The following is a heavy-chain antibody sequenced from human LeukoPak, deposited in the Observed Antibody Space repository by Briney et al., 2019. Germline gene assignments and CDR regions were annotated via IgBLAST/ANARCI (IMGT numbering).Heavy chain of an antibody. CDR2: INHSGST. CDR3: ARGVMGYYYMDV. V-gene: IGHV4-34*01. CDR1: GGSFTGYF. Sequence: SETLSLTCAVYGGSFTGYFWSWIRQPPGKGLEWIGEINHSGSTNYNPSLKSRVTISVDTSKNQFSLKLSSLTAADTAVYYCARGVMGYYYMDVWDKGTTVTVSS. J-gene: IGHJ6*03. D-gene: IGHD3-16*01.